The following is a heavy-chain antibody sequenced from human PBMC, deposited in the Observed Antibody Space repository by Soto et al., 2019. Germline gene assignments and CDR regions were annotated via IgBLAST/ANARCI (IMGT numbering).Heavy chain of an antibody. D-gene: IGHD6-13*01. CDR1: GVTFSNYA. Sequence: GGALRLSCSVSGVTFSNYAMHWVRQAPGKGLEYVSAIRSDGGGTYYADSVKGRFTISRDNSKNTLYLQMSSLRAEDTAVYFCAGIDYSTSAGVWGQGTTVTVSS. J-gene: IGHJ6*02. CDR3: AGIDYSTSAGV. CDR2: IRSDGGGT. V-gene: IGHV3-64*04.